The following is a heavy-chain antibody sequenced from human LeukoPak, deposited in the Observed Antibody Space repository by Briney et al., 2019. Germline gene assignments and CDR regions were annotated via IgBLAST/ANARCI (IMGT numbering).Heavy chain of an antibody. D-gene: IGHD3-10*01. J-gene: IGHJ5*02. CDR1: GGSISSYY. V-gene: IGHV4-59*08. Sequence: SETLSLTCTVSGGSISSYYWSWVRQPPGKGLEWIGYIYYSGSTNYNRSLKSRVTISVDTSKKQFPLKLSSVTAADTAVYYCARHGWFGELLYGWFDPWGQGTLVTVSS. CDR3: ARHGWFGELLYGWFDP. CDR2: IYYSGST.